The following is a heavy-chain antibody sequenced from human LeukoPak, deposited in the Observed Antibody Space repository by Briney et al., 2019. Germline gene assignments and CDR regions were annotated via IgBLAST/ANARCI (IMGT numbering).Heavy chain of an antibody. D-gene: IGHD1-26*01. CDR3: ARASGSYDFDY. Sequence: PGGSLRLSCAASGFTFSSYSMNWVRQAPGKGLEWVSYISSSSSSIYYAGSVKGRFTISRDNAKNSLYLQMNSLRDADTAVYYCARASGSYDFDYWGQGTLVTVSS. V-gene: IGHV3-48*02. CDR2: ISSSSSSI. CDR1: GFTFSSYS. J-gene: IGHJ4*02.